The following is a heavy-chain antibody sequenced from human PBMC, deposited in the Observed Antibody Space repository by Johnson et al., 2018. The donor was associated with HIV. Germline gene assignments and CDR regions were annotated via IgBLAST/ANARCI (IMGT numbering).Heavy chain of an antibody. D-gene: IGHD3-22*01. CDR3: ARSSGYYGTDAFDI. J-gene: IGHJ3*02. CDR2: ISYDGSNK. CDR1: GFTFSDYY. Sequence: QVQLVESGGGLVKPGGSLRLSCAASGFTFSDYYMSWIRQAPGKGLEWVAVISYDGSNKYYADSVKGRFTISRDNSKNTLYLQMNSLRPEDTAVYYCARSSGYYGTDAFDIWGQGTMVTVSS. V-gene: IGHV3-30*03.